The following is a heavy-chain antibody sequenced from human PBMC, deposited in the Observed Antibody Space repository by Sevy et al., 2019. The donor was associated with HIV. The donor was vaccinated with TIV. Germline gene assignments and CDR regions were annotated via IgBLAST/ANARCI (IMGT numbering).Heavy chain of an antibody. CDR2: ITWNGSNI. V-gene: IGHV3-9*01. Sequence: GGSLRLSCAASGFRFDDYAMHWVRQTPGKGLEWVSGITWNGSNIHYADSVMGRFTVSRDNAKNSLYLQMNSLRDEDTALYYCAKDMVDYYDSYGFKMFDFWGQGTLVTVSS. D-gene: IGHD3-22*01. CDR1: GFRFDDYA. J-gene: IGHJ4*02. CDR3: AKDMVDYYDSYGFKMFDF.